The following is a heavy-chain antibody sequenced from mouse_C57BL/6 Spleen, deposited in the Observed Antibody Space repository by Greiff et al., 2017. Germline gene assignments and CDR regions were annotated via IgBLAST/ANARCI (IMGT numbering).Heavy chain of an antibody. CDR1: GFTFSDYY. CDR2: ISNGGGST. J-gene: IGHJ3*01. CDR3: ARRGEYDPGFAY. Sequence: EVQLVESGGGLVQPGGSLKLSCAASGFTFSDYYMYWVRQTPEKRLEWVAYISNGGGSTYYPDTVKGRFTISRDNAKNTLYLQMSRLKSEDTAMYYCARRGEYDPGFAYWGQGTLVTVSA. D-gene: IGHD2-14*01. V-gene: IGHV5-12*01.